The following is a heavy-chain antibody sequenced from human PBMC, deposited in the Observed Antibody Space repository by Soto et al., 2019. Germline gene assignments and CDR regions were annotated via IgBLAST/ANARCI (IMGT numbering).Heavy chain of an antibody. V-gene: IGHV3-23*01. CDR1: GFTFSSYA. CDR2: ISGSGDTT. Sequence: EVQLLESGGGLVQPGGSLRLSCAASGFTFSSYAMSWVRQAPGKGLEWVSAISGSGDTTYYADSVKGRFTISRDNSKNTLYLQMNSLRAEDTAIFYCAKDGGGGFIAGIDYWGQGTLVTVSS. CDR3: AKDGGGGFIAGIDY. J-gene: IGHJ4*02. D-gene: IGHD3-16*01.